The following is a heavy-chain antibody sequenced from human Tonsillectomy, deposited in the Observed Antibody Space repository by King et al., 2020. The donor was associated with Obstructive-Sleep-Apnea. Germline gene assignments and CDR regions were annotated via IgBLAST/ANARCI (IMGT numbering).Heavy chain of an antibody. CDR3: ARTPPESANDHSPVEEGYFFAMDV. J-gene: IGHJ6*02. V-gene: IGHV4-31*03. Sequence: HVQLQESGPGLVKPSQTLSLTCSVSGDSISSGGHYWSWIRQHPGKGLEWIGSIYYSGSTYYNPSLKNRGTISIDTSESQFSLKLGSVTAADTAVFYCARTPPESANDHSPVEEGYFFAMDVWGQGTTVTVSS. CDR2: IYYSGST. D-gene: IGHD5-12*01. CDR1: GDSISSGGHY.